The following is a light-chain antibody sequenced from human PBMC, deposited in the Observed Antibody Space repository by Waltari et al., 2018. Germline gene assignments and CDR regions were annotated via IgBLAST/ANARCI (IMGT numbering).Light chain of an antibody. V-gene: IGKV1-9*01. J-gene: IGKJ2*01. Sequence: DIPLTQSPSFLSASVGDRVTITCRASQGISSYLAWYQQKPGKAPKLLIYAASTLQSGFPSRFSGSGSGTEFTLTISSLQPEDFATYYCQQLNSYLYTFGQGTKLEIK. CDR2: AAS. CDR3: QQLNSYLYT. CDR1: QGISSY.